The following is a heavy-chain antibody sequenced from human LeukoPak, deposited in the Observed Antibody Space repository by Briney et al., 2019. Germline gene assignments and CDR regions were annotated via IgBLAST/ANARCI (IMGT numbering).Heavy chain of an antibody. CDR1: GGSISSYY. V-gene: IGHV4-59*01. J-gene: IGHJ6*03. D-gene: IGHD5-18*01. CDR3: ARVTHTAMVRGYYYYMDV. Sequence: SETLSLTCTVSGGSISSYYWSWIRRPPGKGLEWIGYIYYSGSTNYNPSLKSRVTISVDTSKNQFSLKLSSVTAADTGVYYCARVTHTAMVRGYYYYMDVWGKGTTVTVSS. CDR2: IYYSGST.